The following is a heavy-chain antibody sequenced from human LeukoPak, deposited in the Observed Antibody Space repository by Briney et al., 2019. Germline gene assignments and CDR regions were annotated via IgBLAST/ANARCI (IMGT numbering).Heavy chain of an antibody. Sequence: GRSLRLSCAASGVTFGSHGMHWVRQAPGKGLEWVALIWYDGSKQYYADSVMGRFTISRDNSRNTLYLQMNSLRAEDTAVYYCARGGYNWNRHNYFDYWGQGTLVTVSS. CDR2: IWYDGSKQ. CDR3: ARGGYNWNRHNYFDY. CDR1: GVTFGSHG. V-gene: IGHV3-33*01. J-gene: IGHJ4*02. D-gene: IGHD1-20*01.